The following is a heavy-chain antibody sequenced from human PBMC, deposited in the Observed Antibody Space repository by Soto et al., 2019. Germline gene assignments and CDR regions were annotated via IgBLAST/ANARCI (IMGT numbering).Heavy chain of an antibody. J-gene: IGHJ6*02. CDR2: IIPIFGTA. D-gene: IGHD2-15*01. CDR3: ERRDLVVVAASYYYYDGMDV. CDR1: GGTFSSYA. Sequence: QGQLVQSGAEVKKPGSSVEVSCKASGGTFSSYAISWVRQAPGQGLERMGGIIPIFGTANYAQKFQGRVTITADESTSTAYMELSSLRSADTALYYWERRDLVVVAASYYYYDGMDVWGQGTTVTVSS. V-gene: IGHV1-69*12.